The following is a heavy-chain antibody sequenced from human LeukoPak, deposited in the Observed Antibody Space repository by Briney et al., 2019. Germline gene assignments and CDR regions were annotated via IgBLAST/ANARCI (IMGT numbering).Heavy chain of an antibody. J-gene: IGHJ6*02. Sequence: ASVKVSCKASGYTFTSYAMHWVRQAPGQRLEWMGWINAGNGNTKYSQKFQGRVTITRDTTASTAYMELSSLRSEDTAVYYCARLGYSSSWYGEYYYYGMDVWGQGTTVTVSS. CDR2: INAGNGNT. D-gene: IGHD6-13*01. CDR3: ARLGYSSSWYGEYYYYGMDV. V-gene: IGHV1-3*01. CDR1: GYTFTSYA.